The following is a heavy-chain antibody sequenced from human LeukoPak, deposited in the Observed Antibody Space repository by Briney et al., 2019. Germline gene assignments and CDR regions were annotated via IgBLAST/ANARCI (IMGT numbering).Heavy chain of an antibody. V-gene: IGHV1-18*01. D-gene: IGHD4-17*01. CDR1: GYTFSSYV. CDR2: ISTKTGDS. CDR3: ARTMTTLPTHGEPDL. Sequence: ASVKVSCKASGYTFSSYVLSWVRQAPGQGLEWMGRISTKTGDSVYAQKLQGRVTMTTDTSTSTAYLELRSLSSDDTAVYYCARTMTTLPTHGEPDLWGQGTQVTVSS. J-gene: IGHJ5*02.